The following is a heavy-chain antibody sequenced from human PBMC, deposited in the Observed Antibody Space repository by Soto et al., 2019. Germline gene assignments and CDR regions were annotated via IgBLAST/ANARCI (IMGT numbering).Heavy chain of an antibody. J-gene: IGHJ1*01. CDR1: GFRFRSYV. D-gene: IGHD2-8*01. Sequence: QVQLVESGGGVVQPGTSLRVSCVGSGFRFRSYVIHWVRQAPGKGLEWVALTSYDGSDKYYGDSVRGRFTISRDNSRNTVDLQMDSLRLEDTALYYCARWGTTGGLYVWGQGTLVSVSS. V-gene: IGHV3-33*05. CDR3: ARWGTTGGLYV. CDR2: TSYDGSDK.